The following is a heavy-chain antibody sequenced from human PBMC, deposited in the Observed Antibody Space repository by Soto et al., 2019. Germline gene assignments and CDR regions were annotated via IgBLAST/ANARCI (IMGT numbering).Heavy chain of an antibody. CDR3: ARSADIAAAGTFYFDY. CDR1: GGSISSGGYY. Sequence: QVQLQESGPGLVKPSQTLSLTCTVSGGSISSGGYYWSWIRQHPGKGLEWIGYIYYSGSTYYNPSLTSRVTISVDTSKNPFSLKLSSVTAADTAVYYCARSADIAAAGTFYFDYWGQGSLVTVSS. CDR2: IYYSGST. J-gene: IGHJ4*02. V-gene: IGHV4-31*03. D-gene: IGHD6-13*01.